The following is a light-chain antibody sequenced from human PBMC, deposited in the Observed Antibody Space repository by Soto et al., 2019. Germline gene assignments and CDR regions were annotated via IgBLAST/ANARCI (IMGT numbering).Light chain of an antibody. CDR2: DAS. V-gene: IGKV3-11*01. CDR3: QQRSNWPPLT. J-gene: IGKJ3*01. Sequence: EIVLTQSPATLSLSPGERATLSCRASQSVSSYLAWYQQKPGQAPRLLIYDASNRATGIPGRFSGSGSGTDFTLTISSLEPEDFAVYYCQQRSNWPPLTFGPGTKVDIK. CDR1: QSVSSY.